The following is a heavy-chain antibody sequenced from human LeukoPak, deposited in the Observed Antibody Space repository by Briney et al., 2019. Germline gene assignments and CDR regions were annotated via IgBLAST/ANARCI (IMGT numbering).Heavy chain of an antibody. D-gene: IGHD6-19*01. CDR2: VQYDGNNK. Sequence: GGSLRLSCATSGFTFSTYGIHWVRQGPGKGLEWVAFVQYDGNNKYYADSVKGRFTISRDSSMNTVFLQMNSLRAEDTALYYCAKDRLAVSGDFDYWGQGTLVIVSS. V-gene: IGHV3-30*02. CDR3: AKDRLAVSGDFDY. CDR1: GFTFSTYG. J-gene: IGHJ4*02.